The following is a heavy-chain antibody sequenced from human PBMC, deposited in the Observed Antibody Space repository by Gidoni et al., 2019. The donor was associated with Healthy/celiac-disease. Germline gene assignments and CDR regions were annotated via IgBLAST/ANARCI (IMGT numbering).Heavy chain of an antibody. CDR3: ARAPAPYSLLDAFDI. CDR2: RIPIFGTA. D-gene: IGHD2-15*01. CDR1: GGTFSGYA. Sequence: QVQLVQSGAEVKKPGSSVKVSCKASGGTFSGYATSWVRQAPGQGLEWMGGRIPIFGTANYAQKFQDRVTITADESTSTAYMELSSLRSEDTAVYYCARAPAPYSLLDAFDIWGQGTMVTVSS. V-gene: IGHV1-69*01. J-gene: IGHJ3*02.